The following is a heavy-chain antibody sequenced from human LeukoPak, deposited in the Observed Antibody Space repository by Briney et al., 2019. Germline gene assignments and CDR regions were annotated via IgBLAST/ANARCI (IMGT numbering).Heavy chain of an antibody. CDR1: GFTFSSYS. CDR2: VSSSSSTI. CDR3: ARDLTMVRGVIPTYFDY. D-gene: IGHD3-10*01. J-gene: IGHJ4*02. V-gene: IGHV3-48*01. Sequence: PGGSLRLSCAASGFTFSSYSMNWVRQAPGKGLEWVSYVSSSSSTIYYADSVKGRFTISRDNAKNSLYLQMNSLRAEDTAVYYCARDLTMVRGVIPTYFDYWGQGTLVTVSS.